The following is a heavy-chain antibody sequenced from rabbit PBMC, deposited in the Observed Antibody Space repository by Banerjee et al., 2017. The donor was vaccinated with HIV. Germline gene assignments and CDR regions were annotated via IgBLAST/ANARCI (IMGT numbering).Heavy chain of an antibody. CDR2: IYNGDVST. V-gene: IGHV1S40*01. D-gene: IGHD6-1*01. CDR1: GFDFSRNYW. J-gene: IGHJ4*01. CDR3: ARDYLSGYAAATFNL. Sequence: QSLEESGGDLVKPGASLTLTCKASGFDFSRNYWICWVRQAPGKRPEWIACIYNGDVSTYYASWGNGRFTRSKTSSTTVTLQMTILTDADTATYFCARDYLSGYAAATFNLWGQGTLVTIS.